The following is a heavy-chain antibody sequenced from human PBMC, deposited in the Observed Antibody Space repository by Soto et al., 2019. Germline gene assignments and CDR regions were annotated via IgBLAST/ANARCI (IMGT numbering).Heavy chain of an antibody. D-gene: IGHD3-3*01. CDR2: IYYSGST. CDR3: ASLRDFWSGHLSGTFDY. Sequence: QLQLQESGPGLVKPSETLSLTCTVSGGSISSSSYYWGWIRQPPGKGLEWIGSIYYSGSTYYNPSLKSRVTISVDTSKNQFSLKLSSVTAADTAVYYWASLRDFWSGHLSGTFDYWGQGTLVTVSS. J-gene: IGHJ4*02. V-gene: IGHV4-39*01. CDR1: GGSISSSSYY.